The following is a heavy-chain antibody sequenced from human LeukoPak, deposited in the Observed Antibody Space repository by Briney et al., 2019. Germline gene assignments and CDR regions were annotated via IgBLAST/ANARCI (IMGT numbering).Heavy chain of an antibody. CDR1: GFTFSSYP. V-gene: IGHV3-30-3*01. D-gene: IGHD6-19*01. CDR2: ISDDGNNP. J-gene: IGHJ2*01. CDR3: AKDIAVAGMTFWYFDL. Sequence: PGGSLRLSCAASGFTFSSYPIHWVRQAPGKGLDWVAVISDDGNNPYYSDSVKGRFTISRDNSKNTVYLQMNSLRAEDTALYYCAKDIAVAGMTFWYFDLWGRGTLVTVSP.